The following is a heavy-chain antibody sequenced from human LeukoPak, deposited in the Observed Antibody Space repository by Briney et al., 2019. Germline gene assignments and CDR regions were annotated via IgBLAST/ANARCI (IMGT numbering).Heavy chain of an antibody. D-gene: IGHD3-22*01. CDR1: GGSISSSSYY. J-gene: IGHJ5*02. CDR3: ARDYYYDSSGYLFRDTGHDWFDP. Sequence: PSETLSLTCTVSGGSISSSSYYWGWIRQPPGKGLEWIGSIYYSGSTYYNPSLKSRVTISVDTSKNQFSLKLSSVTAADTAVYYCARDYYYDSSGYLFRDTGHDWFDPWGQGTLVTVSS. CDR2: IYYSGST. V-gene: IGHV4-39*07.